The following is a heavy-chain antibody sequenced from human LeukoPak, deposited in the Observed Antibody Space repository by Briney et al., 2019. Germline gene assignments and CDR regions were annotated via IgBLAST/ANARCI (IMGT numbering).Heavy chain of an antibody. D-gene: IGHD1-14*01. CDR1: GFTFSSYA. Sequence: GSLRLSCAASGFTFSSYAMSWVRQASGRGLEWVSGISSSGGRTFYADSVKGRFTISRDNAKNSLYLQMNSLRAEDTAVYYCARETGQIDYWGQGTLVTVSS. CDR3: ARETGQIDY. CDR2: ISSSGGRT. J-gene: IGHJ4*02. V-gene: IGHV3-23*01.